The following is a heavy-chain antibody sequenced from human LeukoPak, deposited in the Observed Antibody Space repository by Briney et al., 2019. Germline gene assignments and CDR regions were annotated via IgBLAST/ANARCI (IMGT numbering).Heavy chain of an antibody. V-gene: IGHV4-31*03. Sequence: SETLSLTCTVSGGSISSGGYYWNWVRQHPGMDLEWIGYIYYTGSTYYNPSLNSRVTISVDTSKNQLSPKLSSVTAADTAVYYCVRCHGSGTTPLNWGQGTLVTVSS. CDR2: IYYTGST. J-gene: IGHJ4*02. CDR3: VRCHGSGTTPLN. D-gene: IGHD3-10*01. CDR1: GGSISSGGYY.